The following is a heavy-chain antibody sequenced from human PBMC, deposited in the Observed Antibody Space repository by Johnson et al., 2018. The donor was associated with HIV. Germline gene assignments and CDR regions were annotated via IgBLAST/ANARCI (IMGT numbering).Heavy chain of an antibody. CDR1: GFTFSSYA. D-gene: IGHD1-26*01. J-gene: IGHJ3*02. V-gene: IGHV3-30*04. CDR2: MSYDGSSK. CDR3: AKDEALGWELDPDAFDI. Sequence: QMQLVESGGGVVQPGRSLRLSCAASGFTFSSYAMHWVRQAPGKGLEWVAVMSYDGSSKYYADSVKGRFTISRDNSRNTLYLQMNSLRAEDTAVYYCAKDEALGWELDPDAFDIWGQGTMVTVSS.